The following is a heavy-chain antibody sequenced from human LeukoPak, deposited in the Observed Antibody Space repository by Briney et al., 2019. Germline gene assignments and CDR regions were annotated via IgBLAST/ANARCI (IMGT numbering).Heavy chain of an antibody. CDR1: GGSISSGSYY. D-gene: IGHD3-10*01. V-gene: IGHV4-61*02. CDR2: IYTSGST. Sequence: PSETLSLTCTVSGGSISSGSYYWSWIRQPAGKGLEWIGRIYTSGSTNYNPSLKSRVTISVDTSKNQFSLKLSSVTAADTAVYYCARVATMVRGVIIFDYWGQGTLVTVSS. CDR3: ARVATMVRGVIIFDY. J-gene: IGHJ4*02.